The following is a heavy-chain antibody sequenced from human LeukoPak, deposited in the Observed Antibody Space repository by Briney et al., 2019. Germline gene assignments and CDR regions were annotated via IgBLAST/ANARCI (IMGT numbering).Heavy chain of an antibody. D-gene: IGHD2-21*01. CDR1: GGSINSYY. J-gene: IGHJ4*02. Sequence: PSETLSLTCTVSGGSINSYYWGWVRQPAGKGLEWIGRIYTTGTTNYSPSLKSRLTISLDTSKNQFSLELRSVTAADTAVYYCGRQGYPATSYSVDYWSQGTLVTVSS. CDR2: IYTTGTT. CDR3: GRQGYPATSYSVDY. V-gene: IGHV4-4*07.